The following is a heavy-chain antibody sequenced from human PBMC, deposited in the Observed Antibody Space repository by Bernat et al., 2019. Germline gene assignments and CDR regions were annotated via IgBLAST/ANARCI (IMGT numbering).Heavy chain of an antibody. J-gene: IGHJ4*02. V-gene: IGHV4-39*01. CDR2: IYYSGST. D-gene: IGHD1-1*01. CDR3: ARGTVTGTDDD. CDR1: GGSISNSSYY. Sequence: QLQLQESGPGLVKPSETLSLTCTVSGGSISNSSYYWGWIRQPPGKGLEWIGSIYYSGSTYYKPSLKSRVTISVDTSKNQFSLKLSSVTAADTAVYYCARGTVTGTDDDWGQGTLVTVSS.